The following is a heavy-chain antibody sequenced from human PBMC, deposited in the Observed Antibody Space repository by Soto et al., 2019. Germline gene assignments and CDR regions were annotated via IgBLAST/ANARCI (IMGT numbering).Heavy chain of an antibody. CDR1: GYTFTSYA. V-gene: IGHV1-3*01. J-gene: IGHJ4*02. CDR3: ARVVVAAKHFDY. D-gene: IGHD2-15*01. Sequence: QVPLVQSGAEVKKPGASVKVSCKASGYTFTSYAMHWVRQAPGQRLEWMGWINAGNGNTKYSQKFQGRVTITRDTSASTAYMELSSLRSEDTAVYYCARVVVAAKHFDYWGQGTLVTVSS. CDR2: INAGNGNT.